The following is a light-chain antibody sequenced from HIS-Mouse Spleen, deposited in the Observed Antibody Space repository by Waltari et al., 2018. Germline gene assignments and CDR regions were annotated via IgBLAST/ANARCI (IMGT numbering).Light chain of an antibody. Sequence: DIVMTQSPDSLAVSLGERATINCKSSQSVLYSSNNKNYLAWYQPKPGQPPKLLIYWASTRESGVPDRLSGSGSGTDFTLTISSLQAEDVAVYYCQQYYSTLTWTFGQGTKVEIK. CDR2: WAS. J-gene: IGKJ1*01. CDR1: QSVLYSSNNKNY. CDR3: QQYYSTLTWT. V-gene: IGKV4-1*01.